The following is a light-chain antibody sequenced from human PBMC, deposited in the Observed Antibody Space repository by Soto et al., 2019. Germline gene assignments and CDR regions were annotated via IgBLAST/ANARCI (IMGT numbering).Light chain of an antibody. CDR2: DVS. CDR3: TSYTGSTTVV. CDR1: SSDVGAYKY. Sequence: QSVLTQPASVSGSPAQSITISCTGTSSDVGAYKYVSWYQQHPGKAPKLMIYDVSNRPSGVSSRFSGSKSGNTASLTISGLQPEDEAEYYCTSYTGSTTVVFGGGTKLTVL. V-gene: IGLV2-14*03. J-gene: IGLJ3*02.